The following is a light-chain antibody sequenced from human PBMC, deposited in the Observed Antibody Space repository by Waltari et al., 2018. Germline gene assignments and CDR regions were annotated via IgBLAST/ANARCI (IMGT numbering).Light chain of an antibody. Sequence: QSVLTQPPSTSGTPGERVTISCSGGRSNIGSNTVDWYKQVPGTAPQLLIYLDDQRTSGGPDRFSASKSGTAASLAISGLQSGDEADYYCSTWDDSLNDVLFGGGTRVTVL. V-gene: IGLV1-44*01. CDR1: RSNIGSNT. CDR3: STWDDSLNDVL. J-gene: IGLJ2*01. CDR2: LDD.